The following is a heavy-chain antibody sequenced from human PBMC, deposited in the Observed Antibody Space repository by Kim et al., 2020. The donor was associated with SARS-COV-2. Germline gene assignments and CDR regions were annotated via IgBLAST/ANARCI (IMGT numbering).Heavy chain of an antibody. CDR2: IRQDGGDI. CDR1: GFTLSSNW. Sequence: GGSLRLSCAASGFTLSSNWMSWVRQAPGKGLEWVANIRQDGGDIYYVDSVKGRFTISRDNAKNSLFLQMSSLRAEETAVYYCARARWVANLFYFDYWGQG. D-gene: IGHD5-12*01. V-gene: IGHV3-7*01. CDR3: ARARWVANLFYFDY. J-gene: IGHJ4*02.